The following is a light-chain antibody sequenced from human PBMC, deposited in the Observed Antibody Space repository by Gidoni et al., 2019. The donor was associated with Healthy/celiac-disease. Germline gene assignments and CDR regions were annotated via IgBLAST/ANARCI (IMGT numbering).Light chain of an antibody. V-gene: IGKV1-5*01. J-gene: IGKJ1*01. CDR2: DAS. CDR3: QQYNSYLRT. Sequence: DIQMTQSPSTLSASVGDRVTITCRASQSISSWLAWYQPKPGKAPKLLIYDASSLESGVPSRFSGSGSGTEFTLTISSLQPDDFATYYCQQYNSYLRTFGQGTKVEIK. CDR1: QSISSW.